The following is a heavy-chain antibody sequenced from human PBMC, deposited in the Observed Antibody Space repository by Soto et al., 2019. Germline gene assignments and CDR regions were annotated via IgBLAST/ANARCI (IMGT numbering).Heavy chain of an antibody. Sequence: GGSLRLSCAASGFTFSSYAMSWVRQAPGKGLEWVSAISGSGGSTYYADSVKGRFTISRDNPKNTLYLQMNSLRAEDTAVYYCAKVGDCGGDCYPHNWFDPWGQGTLVTVSS. CDR1: GFTFSSYA. D-gene: IGHD2-21*02. J-gene: IGHJ5*02. CDR3: AKVGDCGGDCYPHNWFDP. V-gene: IGHV3-23*01. CDR2: ISGSGGST.